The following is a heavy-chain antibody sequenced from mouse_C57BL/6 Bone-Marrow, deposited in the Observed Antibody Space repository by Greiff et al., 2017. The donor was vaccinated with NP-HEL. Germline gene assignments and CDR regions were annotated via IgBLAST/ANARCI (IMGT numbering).Heavy chain of an antibody. CDR1: GFNIKNTY. V-gene: IGHV14-3*01. Sequence: VQLKESVAELVRPGASVKLSCTASGFNIKNTYMHWVKQRPEQGLEWIGRIDPANGNTKYAPKFQGKATITADTSSNTAYLQLSSLTSEDTAIYFCARASNYVLYYFDYWGQGTTLTVSS. D-gene: IGHD2-5*01. CDR2: IDPANGNT. J-gene: IGHJ2*01. CDR3: ARASNYVLYYFDY.